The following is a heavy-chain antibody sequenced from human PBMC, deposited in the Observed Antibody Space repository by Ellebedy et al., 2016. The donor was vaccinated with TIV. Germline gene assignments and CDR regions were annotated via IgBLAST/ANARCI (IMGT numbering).Heavy chain of an antibody. V-gene: IGHV3-64D*08. CDR3: LKDPRGAYADSSGRYPTLRQPVDI. CDR2: INSDGVTT. J-gene: IGHJ3*02. D-gene: IGHD3-22*01. Sequence: GGSLRLSXSASSFNFYAYAMHWVRQAPGVGLEYVCTINSDGVTTYYADSVKGRFTVSRDNSKATLFLEMNSPRPEDTATYFCLKDPRGAYADSSGRYPTLRQPVDIWGQGTVVTVSP. CDR1: SFNFYAYA.